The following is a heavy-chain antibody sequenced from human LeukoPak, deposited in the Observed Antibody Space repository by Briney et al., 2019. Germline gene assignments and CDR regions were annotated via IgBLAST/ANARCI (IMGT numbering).Heavy chain of an antibody. CDR1: GFTFSSYS. Sequence: GGTLRLSCAASGFTFSSYSMSWVRQAPGKGLEWVSYISSSSSTIYYADSVKGRFIISRDNAKNSLYLQMNSLRDDDTAVYYCARETPEYDWGQGTLVTVPS. D-gene: IGHD1-14*01. CDR3: ARETPEYD. V-gene: IGHV3-48*02. CDR2: ISSSSSTI. J-gene: IGHJ4*02.